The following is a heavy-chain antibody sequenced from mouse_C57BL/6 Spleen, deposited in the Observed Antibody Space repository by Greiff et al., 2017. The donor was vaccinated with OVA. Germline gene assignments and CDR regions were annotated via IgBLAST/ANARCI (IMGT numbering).Heavy chain of an antibody. Sequence: QVHVKQSGPGLVQPSQSLSITCTVSGFSLTSYGVHWVRQSPGKGLEWLGVIWSGGSTDYNAAFISRLSISKDNSKSQVFFKMNSLQADDTAIYYCARNDGTLYYAMDYWGQGTSVTVSS. D-gene: IGHD2-3*01. CDR2: IWSGGST. V-gene: IGHV2-2*01. CDR3: ARNDGTLYYAMDY. CDR1: GFSLTSYG. J-gene: IGHJ4*01.